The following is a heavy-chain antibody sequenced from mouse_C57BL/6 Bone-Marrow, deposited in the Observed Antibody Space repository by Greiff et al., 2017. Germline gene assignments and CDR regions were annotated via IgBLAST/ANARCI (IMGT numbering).Heavy chain of an antibody. V-gene: IGHV1-64*01. Sequence: QVQLQQPGAELVKPGASVKLSCKASGYTFTSYWMHWVKQRPGQGLEWIGMIHPTGGSTNYNEKFKSKATLTVDKSSSTAYMQLSSLTSEDSAVYYCARSWSWFAYWGQGTLVTVSA. CDR2: IHPTGGST. CDR3: ARSWSWFAY. CDR1: GYTFTSYW. J-gene: IGHJ3*01. D-gene: IGHD1-1*02.